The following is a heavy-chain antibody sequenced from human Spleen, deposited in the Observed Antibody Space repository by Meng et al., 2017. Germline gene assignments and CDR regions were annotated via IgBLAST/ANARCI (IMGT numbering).Heavy chain of an antibody. CDR3: ARGPTTMAHDFDY. CDR1: GGSFSDYY. Sequence: QVQLQQWGAGLLKPSETLSLTCVVSGGSFSDYYWSWIRQPPGKGLEWIGEINYSGSTNYNPSLESRATISVDTSQNNLSLKLSSVTAADSAVYYCARGPTTMAHDFDYWGRGTLVTVSS. J-gene: IGHJ4*02. V-gene: IGHV4-34*01. CDR2: INYSGST. D-gene: IGHD4-11*01.